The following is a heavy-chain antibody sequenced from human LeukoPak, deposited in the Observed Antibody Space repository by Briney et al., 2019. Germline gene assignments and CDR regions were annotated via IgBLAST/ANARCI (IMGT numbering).Heavy chain of an antibody. CDR1: GYSVSSNSAA. CDR2: TYYRSNWFN. J-gene: IGHJ5*02. V-gene: IGHV6-1*01. CDR3: AKNYGDSNWFDP. Sequence: SQTLSLTCSISGYSVSSNSAAWNWIRQSPSRGLEGLGRTYYRSNWFNEFALSVKSRITINPDTSNNQCALQLNSATPEDTAVYYCAKNYGDSNWFDPWGQGTLVTVSS. D-gene: IGHD4-17*01.